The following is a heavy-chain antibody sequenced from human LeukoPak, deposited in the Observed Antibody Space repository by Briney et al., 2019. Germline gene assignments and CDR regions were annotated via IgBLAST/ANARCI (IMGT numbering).Heavy chain of an antibody. J-gene: IGHJ4*02. V-gene: IGHV3-43D*04. CDR2: ISWDGDST. Sequence: GGSLRLSCAASGFTFYDYAMHWVRQAPGKALEWVSLISWDGDSTYYADSVKGRFTISRDSSKNSLYLQMNSLRAEDTALYYCTKDGRDGYNSAFFDHWGQGTLVTVSS. CDR3: TKDGRDGYNSAFFDH. D-gene: IGHD5-24*01. CDR1: GFTFYDYA.